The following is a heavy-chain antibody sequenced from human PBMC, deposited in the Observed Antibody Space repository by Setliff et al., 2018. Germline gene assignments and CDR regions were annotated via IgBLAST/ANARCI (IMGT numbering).Heavy chain of an antibody. J-gene: IGHJ4*02. D-gene: IGHD3-10*01. CDR1: GFTFSSYA. V-gene: IGHV3-23*01. CDR3: ATSRGLWFGELDFEY. CDR2: ISGSGGST. Sequence: PGGSLRLSCAASGFTFSSYAMSWVRQAPGKGLEWVSAISGSGGSTYYADSVKGRFTISRDNSKNTLYLQMNSLRAEDTAVYYCATSRGLWFGELDFEYWGQGTLVTVSS.